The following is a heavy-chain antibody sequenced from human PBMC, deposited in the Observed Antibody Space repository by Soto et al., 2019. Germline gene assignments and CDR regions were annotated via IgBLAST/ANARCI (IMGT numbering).Heavy chain of an antibody. J-gene: IGHJ4*02. D-gene: IGHD3-3*01. CDR2: ISSSSSTI. V-gene: IGHV3-48*02. CDR1: GFTFSSYS. Sequence: GGSLRLSCAASGFTFSSYSMNWVRQAPGKGLEWVSYISSSSSTIYYADSVKGRFTISRDNAKNSLYLQMNSLRDEDTAVYYCARASLLNFWSGYYIWGYFDYWGQGTLVTVSS. CDR3: ARASLLNFWSGYYIWGYFDY.